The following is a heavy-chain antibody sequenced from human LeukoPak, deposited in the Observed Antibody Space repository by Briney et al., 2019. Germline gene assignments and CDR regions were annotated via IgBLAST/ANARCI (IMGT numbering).Heavy chain of an antibody. CDR2: ISAYNGNT. Sequence: GASVKVSCKASGYTFTSYGISWVRQAPGQGLEWMGWISAYNGNTNYAQKFQGRVTMTRNTSISTAYMELSSLRSEDTAVYYCARRWRAVTTKGQGRYGMDVWGQGTTVTVSS. V-gene: IGHV1-18*01. D-gene: IGHD4-17*01. CDR3: ARRWRAVTTKGQGRYGMDV. J-gene: IGHJ6*02. CDR1: GYTFTSYG.